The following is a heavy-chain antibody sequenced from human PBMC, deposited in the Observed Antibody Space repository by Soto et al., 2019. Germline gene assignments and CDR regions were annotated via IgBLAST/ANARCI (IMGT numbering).Heavy chain of an antibody. Sequence: EVQLLESGGGLVQPGGSLRLSCAASGFTFSSYAMSWVRQAPGKGLEWVSAISGSGGSTYYADSVKGRFTISRDNSKNTLYLQMNSLRAEDTAVYYCAKDNLETYDFRSGYFGGWFDPWGQGTLVTVSS. CDR1: GFTFSSYA. V-gene: IGHV3-23*01. D-gene: IGHD3-3*01. CDR2: ISGSGGST. CDR3: AKDNLETYDFRSGYFGGWFDP. J-gene: IGHJ5*02.